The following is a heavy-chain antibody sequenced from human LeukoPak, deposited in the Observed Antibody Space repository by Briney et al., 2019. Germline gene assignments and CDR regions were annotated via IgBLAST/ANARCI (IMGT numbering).Heavy chain of an antibody. V-gene: IGHV3-49*03. Sequence: GGSLRLSCTASGFTFGDYAVSWFRQAPGKGLEWVSFIRTKGYGGTTEYAASVKGRFTNSRDDSKSIAYLQMNSLKTEDTAVYYCTRGGGSGRYYFDYWGQGTLVTVSS. CDR1: GFTFGDYA. J-gene: IGHJ4*02. CDR2: IRTKGYGGTT. CDR3: TRGGGSGRYYFDY. D-gene: IGHD3-10*01.